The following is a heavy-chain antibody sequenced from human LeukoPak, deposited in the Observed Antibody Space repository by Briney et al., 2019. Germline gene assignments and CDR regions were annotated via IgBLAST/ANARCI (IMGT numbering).Heavy chain of an antibody. J-gene: IGHJ5*02. CDR3: ARDSQIRTMVRGVIRWFDP. CDR2: IYTSGSI. Sequence: SETLSLTCTVSGGSISSYYWSWIRQPPGKGLEWIGRIYTSGSINYNPSLKSRVTMSVDTSKNQFSLKLSSVTAADTAVYYCARDSQIRTMVRGVIRWFDPWGQGTLVTVSS. CDR1: GGSISSYY. V-gene: IGHV4-4*07. D-gene: IGHD3-10*01.